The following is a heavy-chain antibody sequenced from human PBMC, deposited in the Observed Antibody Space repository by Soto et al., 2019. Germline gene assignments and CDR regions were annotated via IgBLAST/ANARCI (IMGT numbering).Heavy chain of an antibody. Sequence: EVQLLESGGGLVQPGGSLRLSCAASGFTFSSYAMSWVRQTPGQGLEWVSGISGGGGNTYYADSVTGRFTISRDNSRNTLYLKMNSLGAADTAIYYCAKDRGAGGRFSGIAVAGIPSWGQGTLVTVSS. J-gene: IGHJ5*02. V-gene: IGHV3-23*01. D-gene: IGHD6-19*01. CDR3: AKDRGAGGRFSGIAVAGIPS. CDR2: ISGGGGNT. CDR1: GFTFSSYA.